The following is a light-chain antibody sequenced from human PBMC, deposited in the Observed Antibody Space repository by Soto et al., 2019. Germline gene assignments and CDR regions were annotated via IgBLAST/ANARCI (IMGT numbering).Light chain of an antibody. CDR1: QSISSW. Sequence: GDRVTITFRASQSISSWLAWYQQKPGKAPKLLIYDASSLESGVPSRFSGSGSGTEFTLTISSLQPDDFATYYCQQYNSYSCTFGQGTKVDIK. CDR2: DAS. CDR3: QQYNSYSCT. V-gene: IGKV1-5*01. J-gene: IGKJ2*02.